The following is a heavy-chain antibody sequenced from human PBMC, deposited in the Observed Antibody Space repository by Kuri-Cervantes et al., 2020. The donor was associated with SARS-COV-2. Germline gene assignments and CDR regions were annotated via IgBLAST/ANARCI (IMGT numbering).Heavy chain of an antibody. CDR3: VRDPNCSAGNCYFDY. CDR2: IDCYNGRT. V-gene: IGHV1-18*01. Sequence: ASVKVSCKASAYTFTSYGISWVRQAPGQELEWMAWIDCYNGRTEYARTLQGRLTVTTDASTSTAYMELRSLRSDDTAVYYCVRDPNCSAGNCYFDYWSQGTQVTVSS. J-gene: IGHJ4*02. D-gene: IGHD2-15*01. CDR1: AYTFTSYG.